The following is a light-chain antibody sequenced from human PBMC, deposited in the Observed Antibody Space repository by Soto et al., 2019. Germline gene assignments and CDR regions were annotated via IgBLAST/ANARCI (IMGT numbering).Light chain of an antibody. CDR3: QQRSQWPLT. CDR2: DTF. J-gene: IGKJ4*02. CDR1: QSVGTS. Sequence: EIVLTQSPATLSLSPGERATLSCRASQSVGTSLEWFQQKPGQAPSLLIFDTFNRATGIPARFSGSGSGTDFTLTISNLEPDDFAVYYCQQRSQWPLTFGGGTKVEIK. V-gene: IGKV3-11*01.